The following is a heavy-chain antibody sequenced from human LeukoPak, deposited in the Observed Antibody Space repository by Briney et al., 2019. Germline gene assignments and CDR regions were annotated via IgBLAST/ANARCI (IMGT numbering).Heavy chain of an antibody. V-gene: IGHV1-69*05. CDR3: ASEYQLLYGWFDP. CDR2: IIPIFGTA. Sequence: SVKVSCKASGGTFSSYAISRVRQAPGQGLEWMGGIIPIFGTANYAQKFQGRVTITTDESTSTAYMELSSLRSEDTAVYYCASEYQLLYGWFDPWGQGTLVTVSS. D-gene: IGHD2-2*02. J-gene: IGHJ5*02. CDR1: GGTFSSYA.